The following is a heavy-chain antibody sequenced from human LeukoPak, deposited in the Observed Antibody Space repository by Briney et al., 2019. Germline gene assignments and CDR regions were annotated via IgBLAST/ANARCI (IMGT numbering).Heavy chain of an antibody. Sequence: ASVKVSCKASGYTFTSYYIHWVRQAPGQGLEWMGIINPSGGSTSYAQKFQGRVTMTRDMSTSTVYMELSSLRSEDTAVYYCASDAGGTTTSYYYYMDVWGKGTTVTVSS. V-gene: IGHV1-46*01. D-gene: IGHD4-11*01. CDR3: ASDAGGTTTSYYYYMDV. CDR2: INPSGGST. J-gene: IGHJ6*03. CDR1: GYTFTSYY.